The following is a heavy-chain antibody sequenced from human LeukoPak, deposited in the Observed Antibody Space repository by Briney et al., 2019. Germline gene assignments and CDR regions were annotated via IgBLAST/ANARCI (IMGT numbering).Heavy chain of an antibody. Sequence: GGSLRLSCAPSGFTFTSNAMSWVRQAPGKGLEWVSATSGSGGSTYYADSVNGRFTISRDNSKNTLYLQMNSLRAEDTAVYYCSKVKQQLARQYYYYYGMDVWGQGTTVTVSS. D-gene: IGHD6-13*01. J-gene: IGHJ6*02. CDR1: GFTFTSNA. CDR3: SKVKQQLARQYYYYYGMDV. V-gene: IGHV3-23*01. CDR2: TSGSGGST.